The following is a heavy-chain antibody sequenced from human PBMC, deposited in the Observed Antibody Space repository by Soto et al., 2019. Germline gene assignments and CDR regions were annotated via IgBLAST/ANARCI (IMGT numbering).Heavy chain of an antibody. CDR1: GYTFTSYD. V-gene: IGHV1-8*01. CDR2: MNPNSGNT. Sequence: ASVKFSCKASGYTFTSYDINWVRQATGQGLEWMGWMNPNSGNTGYAQKFQGRVTMTRNTSISTAYMELSSLRSEDTAVYYCARLHISNYDFWSGYRGGYYFDYWGQGTLVTVSS. J-gene: IGHJ4*02. D-gene: IGHD3-3*01. CDR3: ARLHISNYDFWSGYRGGYYFDY.